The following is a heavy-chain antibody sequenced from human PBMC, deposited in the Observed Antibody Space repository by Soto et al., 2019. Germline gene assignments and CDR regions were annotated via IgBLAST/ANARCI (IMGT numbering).Heavy chain of an antibody. CDR1: GDSVSSNSAA. J-gene: IGHJ4*02. CDR3: ARTYCSGGTCYFDY. D-gene: IGHD2-15*01. V-gene: IGHV6-1*01. Sequence: QVQLQQSGPGLVKPSQTLSLTCAISGDSVSSNSAAWNWIRQSPSRVLEWLGRTYYSSKLYNDYVVAVKSRITIHPDTSKNHFSLQLNSVAPEDTAVYYCARTYCSGGTCYFDYWAQGTLVTVSS. CDR2: TYYSSKLYN.